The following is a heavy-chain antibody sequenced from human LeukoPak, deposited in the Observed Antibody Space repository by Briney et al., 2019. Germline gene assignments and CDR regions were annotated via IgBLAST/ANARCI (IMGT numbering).Heavy chain of an antibody. CDR1: GGTFSSYA. Sequence: ASVKVSCKASGGTFSSYAISWVRQAPGQGLEWMGWINPNSGGTNYAQKFQGRVTMTRDTSISTAYMELSRLRSDDTAVYYCARGGLRYFDWLSYYYYYMDVWGKGTTVTVSS. V-gene: IGHV1-2*02. J-gene: IGHJ6*03. CDR2: INPNSGGT. D-gene: IGHD3-9*01. CDR3: ARGGLRYFDWLSYYYYYMDV.